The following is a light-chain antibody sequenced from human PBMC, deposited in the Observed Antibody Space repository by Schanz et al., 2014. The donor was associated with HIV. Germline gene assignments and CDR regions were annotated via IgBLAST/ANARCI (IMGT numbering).Light chain of an antibody. CDR2: DAS. Sequence: DIVLTQSPATLSLSPGERATLSCRASQSVGSSLAWYQQKPGQAPRLLIFDASNRVTGIPARFSGSGSGTDFTLTISSLQSDDVAVYYCQQYNNWSPVTFGGGTKVEIK. J-gene: IGKJ4*01. CDR3: QQYNNWSPVT. V-gene: IGKV3-11*01. CDR1: QSVGSS.